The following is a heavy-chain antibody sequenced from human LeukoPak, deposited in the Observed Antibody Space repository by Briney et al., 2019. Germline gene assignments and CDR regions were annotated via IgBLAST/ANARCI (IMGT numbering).Heavy chain of an antibody. CDR3: ARDQSRSYIFDY. D-gene: IGHD1-26*01. Sequence: SETLSLTCTVSGGSISSYYWSWIRQPPGKGLEWIGYIYYSGSTNYNPSLKSRVTISVDTSKNQFSLKLSSVTAADTAVYYCARDQSRSYIFDYWGQGTLVTVSS. CDR2: IYYSGST. CDR1: GGSISSYY. J-gene: IGHJ4*02. V-gene: IGHV4-59*01.